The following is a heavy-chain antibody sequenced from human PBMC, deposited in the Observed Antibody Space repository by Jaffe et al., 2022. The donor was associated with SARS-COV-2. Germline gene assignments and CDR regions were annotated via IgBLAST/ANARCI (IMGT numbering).Heavy chain of an antibody. D-gene: IGHD5-12*01. Sequence: EVQLLESGGGLVQPGGSLRLSCAASGFTFSSYAMSWVRQAPGKGLEWVSGISGSGGSTYYADSVKGRFTISRDNSKNTLYLQMDSLRGEDTAVYYCAKGPGRRLRHESYYHYDPMDVWGQGTTVPVSS. J-gene: IGHJ6*02. CDR3: AKGPGRRLRHESYYHYDPMDV. CDR1: GFTFSSYA. V-gene: IGHV3-23*01. CDR2: ISGSGGST.